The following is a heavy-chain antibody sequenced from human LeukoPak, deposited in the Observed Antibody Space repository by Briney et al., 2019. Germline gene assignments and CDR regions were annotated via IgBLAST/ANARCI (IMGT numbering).Heavy chain of an antibody. CDR1: GYSISSGYY. CDR2: IYHSGST. Sequence: PSETLSLTCTVSGYSISSGYYWGWIRQPPGKGLEWIGSIYHSGSTNYNPSLKSRVTISVDTSKNQFSLKLSSVTAADTAVYYCARPHLGHWGQGTLVTVSS. V-gene: IGHV4-38-2*02. CDR3: ARPHLGH. D-gene: IGHD3-3*02. J-gene: IGHJ4*02.